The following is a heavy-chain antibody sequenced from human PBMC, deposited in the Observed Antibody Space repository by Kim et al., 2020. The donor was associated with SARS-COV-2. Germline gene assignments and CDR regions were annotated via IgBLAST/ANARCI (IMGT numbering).Heavy chain of an antibody. CDR2: INEAGSDS. CDR1: GFTFRGSW. V-gene: IGHV3-7*01. Sequence: AGSLRLSCAASGFTFRGSWMTWVRQAPGKGLEWVANINEAGSDSYHAASVRGRFIISRDNARDLVYLQMNSLRVEDTAIYYCARDPEWAALDYWGQGILVTVSS. D-gene: IGHD2-8*01. CDR3: ARDPEWAALDY. J-gene: IGHJ4*02.